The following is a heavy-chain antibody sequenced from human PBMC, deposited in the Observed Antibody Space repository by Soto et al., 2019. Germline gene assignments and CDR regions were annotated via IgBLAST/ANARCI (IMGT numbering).Heavy chain of an antibody. D-gene: IGHD3-16*01. V-gene: IGHV1-69*02. CDR3: AVSRGGGGGY. J-gene: IGHJ4*02. Sequence: QVQLVQSGAEVKKPGSSVKVSCKASGGTFSSYTISWVRQAPGQGLEWMGRIIPILGIANYAQKCEGRVPIAAGKSTSTAYMELSSLRSEDRAVYSCAVSRGGGGGYWGQGTLVTVSS. CDR2: IIPILGIA. CDR1: GGTFSSYT.